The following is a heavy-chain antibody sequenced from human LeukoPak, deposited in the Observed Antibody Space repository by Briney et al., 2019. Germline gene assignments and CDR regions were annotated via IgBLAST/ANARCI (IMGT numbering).Heavy chain of an antibody. Sequence: PSETLSLTCGVSGGSIRDYYWSWIRQPPGKGLEWIAEINHSGSTHYNPSLRSRATISVDTSENQFSLRLTSVTAADTAVYYCARHGRKDLIDYWGQGTLVTVSS. CDR1: GGSIRDYY. CDR2: INHSGST. V-gene: IGHV4-34*01. J-gene: IGHJ4*02. CDR3: ARHGRKDLIDY.